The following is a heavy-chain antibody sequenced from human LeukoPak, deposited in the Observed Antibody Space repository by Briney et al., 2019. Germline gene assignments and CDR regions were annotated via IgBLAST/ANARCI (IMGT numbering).Heavy chain of an antibody. CDR3: AASRIMITFGGVPDAFDI. V-gene: IGHV1-2*02. CDR1: GYTFTGYY. Sequence: SVKVSCKASGYTFTGYYMHWVRQAPGQGLEWMGWINPNRGGTNYAQKFQGRVTMTRDTSISTAYMELSRLRSDDTAVYYCAASRIMITFGGVPDAFDIWGQGTMVTVSS. D-gene: IGHD3-16*01. CDR2: INPNRGGT. J-gene: IGHJ3*02.